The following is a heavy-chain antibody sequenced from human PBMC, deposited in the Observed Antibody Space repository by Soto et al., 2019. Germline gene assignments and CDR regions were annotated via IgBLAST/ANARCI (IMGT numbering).Heavy chain of an antibody. D-gene: IGHD6-19*01. CDR3: AKGGRQWLVTSDFNY. CDR2: VSHDGRNT. CDR1: GFTFSDYA. Sequence: VQLVESGGGVVQPGRSLRLSCAASGFTFSDYAMHWVRQAPGKGLGWVAVVSHDGRNTHYADSVKGRFTISRDSSKNTVSLEITSPGAEDTAVYYCAKGGRQWLVTSDFNYWGQGALVTVSS. J-gene: IGHJ4*02. V-gene: IGHV3-30*18.